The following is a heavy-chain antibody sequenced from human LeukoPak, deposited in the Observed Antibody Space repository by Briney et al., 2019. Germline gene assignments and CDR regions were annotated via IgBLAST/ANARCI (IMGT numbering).Heavy chain of an antibody. V-gene: IGHV3-7*01. Sequence: AGGSLRLPCEASGFTFSTYWMSWVRQAPGKGLEWVANIKQDGSQTYHADSVKGRFTISRDNAKNSLYLQMNSLRAEDTAVYYCARDLGYCSGGSCYTVFDYWGQGTLVTVSS. CDR3: ARDLGYCSGGSCYTVFDY. CDR2: IKQDGSQT. D-gene: IGHD2-15*01. J-gene: IGHJ4*02. CDR1: GFTFSTYW.